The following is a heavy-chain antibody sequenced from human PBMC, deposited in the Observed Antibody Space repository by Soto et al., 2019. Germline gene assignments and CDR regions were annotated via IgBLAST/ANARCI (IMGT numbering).Heavy chain of an antibody. CDR1: GYTFTSYG. J-gene: IGHJ6*02. CDR3: ARGRYSSGSPTRGYYYYGMDV. D-gene: IGHD6-19*01. CDR2: ISAYNGNT. V-gene: IGHV1-18*01. Sequence: GASVKVSCKASGYTFTSYGISWVRQALGQGLEWMGWISAYNGNTNYAQKLQGRVTMTTDTSTSTAYMELRSLRSDDTAVYYCARGRYSSGSPTRGYYYYGMDVWGQGTTVTVSS.